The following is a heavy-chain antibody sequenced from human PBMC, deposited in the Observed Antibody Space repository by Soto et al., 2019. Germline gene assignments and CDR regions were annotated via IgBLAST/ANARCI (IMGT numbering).Heavy chain of an antibody. CDR1: GGTFSSYA. Sequence: SVKVSCKASGGTFSSYAISWVRQAPGQGLEWMGGIIPIFGTANYAQKFQGRVTITADKSTSTAYMELSSLRSEDTAVYYCARAGYSGYDLGGYYYYYGMDVWGQGTTVTV. CDR2: IIPIFGTA. V-gene: IGHV1-69*06. CDR3: ARAGYSGYDLGGYYYYYGMDV. J-gene: IGHJ6*02. D-gene: IGHD5-12*01.